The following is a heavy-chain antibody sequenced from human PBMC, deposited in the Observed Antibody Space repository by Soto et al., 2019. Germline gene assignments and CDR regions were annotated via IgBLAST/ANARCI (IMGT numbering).Heavy chain of an antibody. CDR1: GYTFTSYD. Sequence: QVQLVQSGAEVKKPGASVKVSCKASGYTFTSYDINWVRQATGQGLEWMGWMNPNSGNTGYAQKFEGRVNMTRNTSISTAYMELSSLRSEDTAVYYCASYYYGDSVSSDDAFDIWGQGTMVTVS. V-gene: IGHV1-8*01. CDR3: ASYYYGDSVSSDDAFDI. J-gene: IGHJ3*02. CDR2: MNPNSGNT. D-gene: IGHD4-17*01.